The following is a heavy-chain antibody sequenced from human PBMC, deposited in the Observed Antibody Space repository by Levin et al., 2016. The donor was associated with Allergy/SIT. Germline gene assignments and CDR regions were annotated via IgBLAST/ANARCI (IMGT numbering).Heavy chain of an antibody. J-gene: IGHJ6*02. CDR3: AREVYGMDV. V-gene: IGHV1-18*01. CDR2: ISAYNGNT. Sequence: WVRQAPGQGLEWMGWISAYNGNTNYAQKLQGRVTMTTDTSTSTAYMELRSLRSDDTAVYYCAREVYGMDVWGQGTTVTVSS.